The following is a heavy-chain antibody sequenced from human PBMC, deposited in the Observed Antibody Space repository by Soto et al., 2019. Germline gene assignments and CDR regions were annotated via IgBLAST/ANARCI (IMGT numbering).Heavy chain of an antibody. V-gene: IGHV4-39*01. Sequence: SETLSLTCTVSGGSISSSTYYWGWVRQPPGKGLEWIGSIYYSGTTYYNPSLKSRVTISVDTSKNQFSLKLSSVTAADTAVYYCARHIYGDYDYFDFWGQGTLVTVSS. J-gene: IGHJ4*02. CDR1: GGSISSSTYY. CDR2: IYYSGTT. D-gene: IGHD4-17*01. CDR3: ARHIYGDYDYFDF.